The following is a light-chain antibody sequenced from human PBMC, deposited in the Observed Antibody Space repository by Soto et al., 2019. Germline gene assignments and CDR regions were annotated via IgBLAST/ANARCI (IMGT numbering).Light chain of an antibody. CDR2: KAS. J-gene: IGKJ4*01. CDR3: QQYDSYPLT. Sequence: DIQMTQSPSTLSASVGDRVTITCRASQSISNWLAWYQQKPGKAPNLLISKASSLESGVPFRFSGSGSGTEFTLTISDLQPDDFATYCCQQYDSYPLTFGGGTKVEIK. V-gene: IGKV1-5*03. CDR1: QSISNW.